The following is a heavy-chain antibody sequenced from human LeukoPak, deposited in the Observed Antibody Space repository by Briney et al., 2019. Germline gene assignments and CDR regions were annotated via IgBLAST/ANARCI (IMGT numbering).Heavy chain of an antibody. CDR2: IWYDGSNK. V-gene: IGHV3-33*01. CDR3: AREVLLWFGKPDRDAFDI. CDR1: GFTFSSYG. Sequence: GGSLRLSCAASGFTFSSYGMHWVRQAPGKGLEWVAVIWYDGSNKYYADSVKGRFTISRDNSKNTLYLQMNSLRAEDTAVYYCAREVLLWFGKPDRDAFDIWGQGTMVTVSS. D-gene: IGHD3-10*01. J-gene: IGHJ3*02.